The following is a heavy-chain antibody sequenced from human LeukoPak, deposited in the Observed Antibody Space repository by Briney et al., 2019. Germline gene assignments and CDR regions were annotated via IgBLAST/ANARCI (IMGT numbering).Heavy chain of an antibody. D-gene: IGHD6-13*01. Sequence: ASVKVSCKASGYTFTSYDINWVRQATGQGLEWMGWRNPNSGNTGYAQKFQGRVTMTRKTSISTAYMELSSLRSEETAVYYCAREGSIAAAGTYFDYWGQGTLVTVSS. CDR1: GYTFTSYD. J-gene: IGHJ4*02. V-gene: IGHV1-8*01. CDR3: AREGSIAAAGTYFDY. CDR2: RNPNSGNT.